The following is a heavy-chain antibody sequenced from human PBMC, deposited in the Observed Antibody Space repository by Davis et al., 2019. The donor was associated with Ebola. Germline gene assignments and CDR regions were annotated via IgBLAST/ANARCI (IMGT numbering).Heavy chain of an antibody. CDR3: ARVDSSGSIDY. D-gene: IGHD6-19*01. CDR2: ISNTGKTI. V-gene: IGHV3-11*04. J-gene: IGHJ4*02. CDR1: GFTFSDYF. Sequence: GGSLRLSCAASGFTFSDYFFIWIRQSPQKGLEWISYISNTGKTIYYADSVKGRFTISRVNSKNTLYLQMNSLRAEDTAVYYCARVDSSGSIDYWGQGTLVTVSS.